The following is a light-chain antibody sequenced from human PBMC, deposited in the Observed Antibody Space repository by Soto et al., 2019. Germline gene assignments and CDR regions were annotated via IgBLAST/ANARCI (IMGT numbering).Light chain of an antibody. CDR3: QQYNSYSLT. Sequence: DIQMTQSPSTLSASVGDRVTITCRASQSISSWLAWYQQKPGKAPKLLIYDAFTLESGVPLRFSGSGSGTEFTLTISSLQPDDFTTYYCQQYNSYSLTFGGGTKVEIK. V-gene: IGKV1-5*01. CDR1: QSISSW. CDR2: DAF. J-gene: IGKJ4*01.